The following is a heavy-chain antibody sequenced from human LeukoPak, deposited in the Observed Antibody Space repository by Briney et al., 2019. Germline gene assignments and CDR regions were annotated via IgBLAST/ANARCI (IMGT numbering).Heavy chain of an antibody. J-gene: IGHJ4*02. CDR2: INSDGSTT. Sequence: GGSLRLSCAASGFXFSSYWMHWVRQAPGRGLVWVSRINSDGSTTKYADSVKGRFTISRDNAKNTLYLQMNSLRAEDTAVYYCTRGDNYGSGSYYDYWGQGTLVTVSS. CDR3: TRGDNYGSGSYYDY. CDR1: GFXFSSYW. V-gene: IGHV3-74*01. D-gene: IGHD3-10*01.